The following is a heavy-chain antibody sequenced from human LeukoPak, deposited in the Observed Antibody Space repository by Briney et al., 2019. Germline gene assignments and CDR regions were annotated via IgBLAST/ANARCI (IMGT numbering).Heavy chain of an antibody. CDR1: GYTFTSYY. Sequence: GASVKVSCKASGYTFTSYYMHWVRQAPGQGLEWMGIINPSGGSTSYAQKFQGRVTMTRDTSTSTVYMELSSLRSEDTAVYYCARTGYSSGWYGKYYFDYWGQGTLVTVSS. CDR3: ARTGYSSGWYGKYYFDY. J-gene: IGHJ4*02. D-gene: IGHD6-19*01. V-gene: IGHV1-46*01. CDR2: INPSGGST.